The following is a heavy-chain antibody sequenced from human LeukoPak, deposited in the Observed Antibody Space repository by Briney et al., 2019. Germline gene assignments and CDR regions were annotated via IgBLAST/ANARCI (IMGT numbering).Heavy chain of an antibody. D-gene: IGHD1-26*01. CDR2: INTDGSDT. J-gene: IGHJ4*02. V-gene: IGHV3-74*01. CDR1: GFIFSSYW. Sequence: GGSLRLSCAASGFIFSSYWVHWVRQAPGKGLVWVSRINTDGSDTNYADSVKGRFTISRDNARNTLYLQMNSLRAEDTAVYYCARAELPYYFDYWGQGTLVTVSS. CDR3: ARAELPYYFDY.